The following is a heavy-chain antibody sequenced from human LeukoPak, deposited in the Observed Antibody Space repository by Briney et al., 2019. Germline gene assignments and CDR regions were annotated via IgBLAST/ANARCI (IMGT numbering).Heavy chain of an antibody. CDR3: ARDPGYGDYGMEYWYFDL. Sequence: SETLSLTCTVSGGSISSGDYYWSWIRQPPGKGLEWIGYIYYSGSTNYNPSLKSRVTISVDTPKNQFSLKLSSVTAADTAVYYCARDPGYGDYGMEYWYFDLWGRGTLVTVSS. CDR1: GGSISSGDYY. D-gene: IGHD4-17*01. J-gene: IGHJ2*01. CDR2: IYYSGST. V-gene: IGHV4-61*08.